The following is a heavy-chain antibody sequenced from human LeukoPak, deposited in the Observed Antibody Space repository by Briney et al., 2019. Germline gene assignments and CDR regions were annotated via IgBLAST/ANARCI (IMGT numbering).Heavy chain of an antibody. Sequence: PSETLSLTCTVSGGSISSSSYYWGWIRQPPGKGLEWIGSIYYSGSTYYNPSLKSRVTISVDTSKNQFSLKLSSVTAADTAVYYCARVPPPDYGDYRGDYFDYWGQGTLVTVSS. D-gene: IGHD4-17*01. J-gene: IGHJ4*02. CDR2: IYYSGST. CDR1: GGSISSSSYY. CDR3: ARVPPPDYGDYRGDYFDY. V-gene: IGHV4-39*07.